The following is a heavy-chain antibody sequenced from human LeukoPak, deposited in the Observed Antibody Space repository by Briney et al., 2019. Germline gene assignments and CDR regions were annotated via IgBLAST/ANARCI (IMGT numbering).Heavy chain of an antibody. Sequence: PSETLSLNCTVSGGSISSYYWSWIRQPPGKGLEWIGYIYTSGSTNYNPSLKSRVTISVDTSKNQFSLKLSSVTAADTAVYYCARQVGRSVVVPAAIPPGGWFDPWGQGTLVTVSS. V-gene: IGHV4-4*09. CDR3: ARQVGRSVVVPAAIPPGGWFDP. D-gene: IGHD2-2*01. CDR1: GGSISSYY. J-gene: IGHJ5*02. CDR2: IYTSGST.